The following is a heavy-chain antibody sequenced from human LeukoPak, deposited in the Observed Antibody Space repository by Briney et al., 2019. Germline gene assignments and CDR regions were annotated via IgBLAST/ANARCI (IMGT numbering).Heavy chain of an antibody. V-gene: IGHV4-59*12. J-gene: IGHJ4*02. CDR2: IYYSGST. D-gene: IGHD3-22*01. CDR1: GGSFSGYY. Sequence: SETLSLTCAVYGGSFSGYYWSWIRQPPGKGLEWIGYIYYSGSTNYNPSLKSRVTISVDTSKNQFSLKLSSVTAADTAMYYCAAAVKYYYDSSGYYYDYWGQGTLVTVSS. CDR3: AAAVKYYYDSSGYYYDY.